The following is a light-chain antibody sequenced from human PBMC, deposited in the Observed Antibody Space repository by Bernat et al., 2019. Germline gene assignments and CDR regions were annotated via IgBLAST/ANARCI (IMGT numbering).Light chain of an antibody. V-gene: IGLV2-14*03. J-gene: IGLJ1*01. CDR2: DVT. CDR3: VSYTTSSTFV. Sequence: QSALTQPASVSGSPGQSITISCTGTSSDVGASNYVSWFQQHPDKAPNLMLYDVTNRPSGVSYRFSGSKSGNTASLTISGLQAEDEADYYCVSYTTSSTFVFGTGTKVTVL. CDR1: SSDVGASNY.